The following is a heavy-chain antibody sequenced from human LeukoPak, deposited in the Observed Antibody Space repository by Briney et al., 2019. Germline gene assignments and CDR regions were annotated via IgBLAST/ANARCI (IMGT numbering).Heavy chain of an antibody. CDR1: GFTFSSYA. J-gene: IGHJ4*02. D-gene: IGHD3-3*01. CDR2: ISGSGGST. CDR3: AKGSELRFLEWLCHFDY. Sequence: GGSLRLSCAASGFTFSSYAMSWVRQAPGKGLEWVSGISGSGGSTYYADSVKGRFTISRDNSKNTLYLQMNSLRAEDTAVYYCAKGSELRFLEWLCHFDYWGQGTVVTVSS. V-gene: IGHV3-23*01.